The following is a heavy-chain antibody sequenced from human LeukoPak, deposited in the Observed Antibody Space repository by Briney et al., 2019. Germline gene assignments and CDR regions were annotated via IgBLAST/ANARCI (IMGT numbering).Heavy chain of an antibody. Sequence: GGSLRLSCAASGFIFTDYWMYWVRQAPGRGLAWVANIKEDGSEKNYVDSVKGRFTISRDNSKNTLYLQMNSLRAEDTAVYYCARGGIYCSSTSCYLSGLTDYWGQGTLVTVSS. D-gene: IGHD2-2*01. CDR2: IKEDGSEK. V-gene: IGHV3-7*01. CDR1: GFIFTDYW. CDR3: ARGGIYCSSTSCYLSGLTDY. J-gene: IGHJ4*02.